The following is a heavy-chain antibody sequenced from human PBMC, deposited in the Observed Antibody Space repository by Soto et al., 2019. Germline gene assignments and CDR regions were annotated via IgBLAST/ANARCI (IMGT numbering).Heavy chain of an antibody. D-gene: IGHD2-2*02. V-gene: IGHV1-2*02. Sequence: GASLKISCKASGYTFTGYYMHWVLQAPGQGLEWMGWINPNSGGTNYAQKFQGRVTMTRDTSISTAYMELSRLRSDDTAVYYCARVGAYCSSTSCYTWFAPWGQGPLVPVSS. J-gene: IGHJ5*02. CDR2: INPNSGGT. CDR3: ARVGAYCSSTSCYTWFAP. CDR1: GYTFTGYY.